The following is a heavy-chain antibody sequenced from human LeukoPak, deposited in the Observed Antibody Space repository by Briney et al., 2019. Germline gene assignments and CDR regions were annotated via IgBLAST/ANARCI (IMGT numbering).Heavy chain of an antibody. V-gene: IGHV1-69*05. Sequence: SVKVSCKASGGTFSSYAISWVRQAPGQGLEWMGGIIPIFGTANYAQKFQGRVTITTDESTSTAYMELSSLRSEDTAVYYCARGPLGLRGYYYYMDVWGKGTTVIVSS. J-gene: IGHJ6*03. CDR3: ARGPLGLRGYYYYMDV. CDR1: GGTFSSYA. CDR2: IIPIFGTA. D-gene: IGHD1-26*01.